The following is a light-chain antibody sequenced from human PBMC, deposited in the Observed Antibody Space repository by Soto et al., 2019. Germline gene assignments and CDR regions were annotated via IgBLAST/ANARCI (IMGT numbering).Light chain of an antibody. CDR2: DVS. CDR1: SSDVGGYNY. Sequence: QSVLTQPASVSGSPGQSITISCTGTSSDVGGYNYVSWYQHHPGKAPKLMIYDVSKRPSGVPDRFSGSKSGNTASLTISGLQAEDEADYYCCSYAASNTFVFGTGTKLTVL. CDR3: CSYAASNTFV. J-gene: IGLJ1*01. V-gene: IGLV2-11*01.